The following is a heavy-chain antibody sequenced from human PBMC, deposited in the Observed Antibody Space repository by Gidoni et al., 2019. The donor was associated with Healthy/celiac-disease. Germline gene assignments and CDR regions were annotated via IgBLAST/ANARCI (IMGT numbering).Heavy chain of an antibody. CDR2: IYYSGST. CDR3: ARASDWNYEKDQYGMDV. CDR1: GGSISSYY. D-gene: IGHD1-7*01. Sequence: QVQLQESGPGLVKPSETLSLTCTVSGGSISSYYWSWIRQPPGKGLEWIGYIYYSGSTNYNPSLKSRVTISVDTSKNQFSLKLSSVTAADMAVYYCARASDWNYEKDQYGMDVWGQGTTVTVSS. V-gene: IGHV4-59*01. J-gene: IGHJ6*02.